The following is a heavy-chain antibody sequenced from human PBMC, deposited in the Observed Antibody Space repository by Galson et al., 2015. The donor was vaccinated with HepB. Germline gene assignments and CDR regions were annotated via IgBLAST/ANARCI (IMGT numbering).Heavy chain of an antibody. D-gene: IGHD3-22*01. V-gene: IGHV3-7*03. CDR3: ASLESGYYFDAFDI. J-gene: IGHJ3*02. CDR2: IKQDGSEK. Sequence: SLRLSCAASGFTVSSNYMSWVRQAPGKGLEWVANIKQDGSEKYYVDSVKGRFTISRDNAKNSLYLQMNSLRAEDTAVYYCASLESGYYFDAFDIWGQGTMVTVSS. CDR1: GFTVSSNY.